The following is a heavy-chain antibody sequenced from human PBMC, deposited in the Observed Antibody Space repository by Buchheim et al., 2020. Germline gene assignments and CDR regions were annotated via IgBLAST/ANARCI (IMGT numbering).Heavy chain of an antibody. Sequence: EVQLVESGGGLVQPGGSLRLSCAASGFTFSSCWMSWVRQAPGKGLEWVANIKQDGSEKYYVDSVKGRFTISRDNAKNSLYLQMNSLRAEDTAVYYCARESITMIVVAEGGPDYWGQGTL. J-gene: IGHJ4*02. CDR3: ARESITMIVVAEGGPDY. CDR2: IKQDGSEK. D-gene: IGHD3-22*01. V-gene: IGHV3-7*01. CDR1: GFTFSSCW.